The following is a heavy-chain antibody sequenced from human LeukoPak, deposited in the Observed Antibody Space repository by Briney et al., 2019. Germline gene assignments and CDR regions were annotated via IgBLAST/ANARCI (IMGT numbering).Heavy chain of an antibody. CDR3: ARGRGYYYDPLDY. J-gene: IGHJ4*02. D-gene: IGHD3-22*01. Sequence: EGSLRLSCAASGFTFSSYEMNWVRQAPGKGLEWVSYISSSGSTMYYADSVKGRFTISRDNAKNSLYLQMNSLRSDDTAVYYCARGRGYYYDPLDYWGQGTLVTVSS. CDR2: ISSSGSTM. V-gene: IGHV3-48*03. CDR1: GFTFSSYE.